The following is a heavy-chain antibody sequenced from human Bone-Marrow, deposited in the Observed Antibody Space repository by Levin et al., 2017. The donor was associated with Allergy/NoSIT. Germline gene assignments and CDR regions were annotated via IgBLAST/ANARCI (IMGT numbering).Heavy chain of an antibody. J-gene: IGHJ4*02. Sequence: LSLTCGASGFTITTSWMHWVRRGPGEGLVCVSRISPDGNDRMYADAVKGRFTISRDNSKNTVYLEMNSLRDEDTAVYYCVRGTTDWMGMDYWGQGALVIVSS. CDR2: ISPDGNDR. CDR1: GFTITTSW. CDR3: VRGTTDWMGMDY. D-gene: IGHD3-9*01. V-gene: IGHV3-74*03.